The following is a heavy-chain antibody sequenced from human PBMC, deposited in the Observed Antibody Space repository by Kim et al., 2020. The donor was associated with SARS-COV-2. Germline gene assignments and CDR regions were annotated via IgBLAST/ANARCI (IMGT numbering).Heavy chain of an antibody. D-gene: IGHD4-17*01. Sequence: ASVKVSCKASGYTFSSFDINWVRQATGQGLEWVGWMNPNSGNTGSAQKFQGRLTMTRNTSITPAYMELSSLRSEDTAVYYCARRNTVTTRTLAFWGQGTL. J-gene: IGHJ4*02. CDR1: GYTFSSFD. CDR2: MNPNSGNT. CDR3: ARRNTVTTRTLAF. V-gene: IGHV1-8*01.